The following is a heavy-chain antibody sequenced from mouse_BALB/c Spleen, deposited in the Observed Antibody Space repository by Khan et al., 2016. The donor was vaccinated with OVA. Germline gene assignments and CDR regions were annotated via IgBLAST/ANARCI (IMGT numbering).Heavy chain of an antibody. V-gene: IGHV14-3*02. CDR1: GFNIKDTY. CDR2: IDPANGNT. J-gene: IGHJ2*01. CDR3: ARRRNYYGSLDY. Sequence: VQLQQSGAELVKPGASVKLSCTASGFNIKDTYMHWVKQRPEQGLEWIGRIDPANGNTKYDPKFQGKATITADTSSNTAYLQLSSLTSEDTAVYYCARRRNYYGSLDYWGQGTTLTVSA. D-gene: IGHD1-1*01.